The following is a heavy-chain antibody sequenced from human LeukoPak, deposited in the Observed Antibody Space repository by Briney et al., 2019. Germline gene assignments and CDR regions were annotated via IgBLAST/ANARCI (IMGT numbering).Heavy chain of an antibody. V-gene: IGHV3-30*09. CDR1: GFTFSSYA. D-gene: IGHD3-22*01. Sequence: GGSLRLSCAASGFTFSSYALHWVRQAPVKGLEWVAIIPYDGSNKYYADSVKGRFAISRDNSKSTLYLQMDSLRAEDTAVYYCAKDKSYYDSSGYYRVSAFDIWGQGTMVTVSS. CDR3: AKDKSYYDSSGYYRVSAFDI. CDR2: IPYDGSNK. J-gene: IGHJ3*02.